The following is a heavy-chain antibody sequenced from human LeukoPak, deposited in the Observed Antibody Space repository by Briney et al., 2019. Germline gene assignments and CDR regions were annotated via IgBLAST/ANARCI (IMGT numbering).Heavy chain of an antibody. D-gene: IGHD3-16*01. CDR2: INPNSGGT. J-gene: IGHJ5*02. CDR3: ARDQAPRMITFGGPRRWFDP. V-gene: IGHV1-2*02. CDR1: GYTFTGYY. Sequence: GASVNVSCTASGYTFTGYYMHWVRQAPGQGLEWMGWINPNSGGTNYAQKFQGRVTMTRDTSISTAYMELSRLRSDDTAVYYGARDQAPRMITFGGPRRWFDPWGQGTLGTVSS.